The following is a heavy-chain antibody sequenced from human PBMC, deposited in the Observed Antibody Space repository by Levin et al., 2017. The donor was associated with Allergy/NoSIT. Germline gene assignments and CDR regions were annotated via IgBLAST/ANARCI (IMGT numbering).Heavy chain of an antibody. V-gene: IGHV4-59*08. D-gene: IGHD1-1*01. CDR1: GGSINNYY. J-gene: IGHJ4*02. CDR3: ARYMSCDHNCLSTFDY. Sequence: PSETLSLTCTVSGGSINNYYWGWIRQSPGKGLEWIGYIYYSGSTRYNPSLQSRVTISVDTSKNEFSLKLTFVTAADTAVYYCARYMSCDHNCLSTFDYWGQGTLVTVSS. CDR2: IYYSGST.